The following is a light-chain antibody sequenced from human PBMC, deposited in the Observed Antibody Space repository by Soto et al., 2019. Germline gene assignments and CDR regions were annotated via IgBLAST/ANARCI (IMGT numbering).Light chain of an antibody. J-gene: IGKJ2*01. CDR1: QSVSSY. CDR3: QQRSNWPPA. V-gene: IGKV3-11*01. Sequence: EIVLTQSPATLSLSPGERATLSCRASQSVSSYLAWYQQKPGQAPRLLIYDASNRATGIPARFSGSGSGTDFTLTISSLVPEDFAVYYCQQRSNWPPAVGQGTKLEIK. CDR2: DAS.